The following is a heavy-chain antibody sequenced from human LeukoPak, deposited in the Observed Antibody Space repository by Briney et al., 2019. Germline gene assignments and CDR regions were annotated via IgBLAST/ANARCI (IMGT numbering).Heavy chain of an antibody. CDR3: ARDRGDGYNSGYFEC. J-gene: IGHJ4*02. Sequence: SQTLSLTCTVSGASISSGSYYWSWIQQPAGKGLEWIGRIYTSGSTTYNPSLKSRVTISVDTSKNQFSLKLSSVTAADTAVYYCARDRGDGYNSGYFECWGQGTLVTVSS. V-gene: IGHV4-61*02. D-gene: IGHD5-24*01. CDR2: IYTSGST. CDR1: GASISSGSYY.